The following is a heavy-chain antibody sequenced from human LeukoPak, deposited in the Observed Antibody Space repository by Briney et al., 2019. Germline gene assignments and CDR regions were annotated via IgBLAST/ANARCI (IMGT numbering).Heavy chain of an antibody. D-gene: IGHD6-13*01. V-gene: IGHV1-2*02. CDR1: GYTFTGYY. CDR2: INPNSGGT. CDR3: ARDVEQQLPDAFDI. J-gene: IGHJ3*02. Sequence: ASVKVSCKASGYTFTGYYMHWVLQAPGQGLEWMGWINPNSGGTNYAQKFQGRVTMTRDTSISTAYMELSRLRSDDTAVYYCARDVEQQLPDAFDIWGQGTMVTVSS.